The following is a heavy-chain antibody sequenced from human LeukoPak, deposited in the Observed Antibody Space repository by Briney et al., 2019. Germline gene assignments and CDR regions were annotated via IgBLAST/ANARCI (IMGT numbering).Heavy chain of an antibody. V-gene: IGHV1-18*01. Sequence: ASVKVSCKASGYTFTSYGISWVRQAPGQGLEWMGWISTYNGNTNYAQKFQGRVTMTTDTSTSTAYMELRSLRSDDTAVYYCAKLATRGGIDYWGQGTLVSVSS. D-gene: IGHD6-6*01. CDR1: GYTFTSYG. J-gene: IGHJ4*02. CDR2: ISTYNGNT. CDR3: AKLATRGGIDY.